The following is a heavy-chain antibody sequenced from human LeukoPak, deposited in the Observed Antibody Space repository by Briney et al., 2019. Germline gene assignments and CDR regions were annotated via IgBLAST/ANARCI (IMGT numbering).Heavy chain of an antibody. D-gene: IGHD6-19*01. CDR2: VRSKAYGGTT. CDR1: GXTFGDYA. V-gene: IGHV3-49*04. Sequence: PGGSLRLSCTASGXTFGDYAMSWVRQAPGKGLEWVGFVRSKAYGGTTEYAASVKGRFTISRDGSKSIAYLQMNSLKTEDTAVYYCTRDGYSSGWYLGLDYWGQGTLVTVSS. CDR3: TRDGYSSGWYLGLDY. J-gene: IGHJ4*02.